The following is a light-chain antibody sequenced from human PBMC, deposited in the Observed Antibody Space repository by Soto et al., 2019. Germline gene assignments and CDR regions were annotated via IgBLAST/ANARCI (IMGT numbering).Light chain of an antibody. Sequence: AIQLTQSPSSLSASVGDRVTITCRASQGISSALAWYQQKPGKAPKLLIYDASSLESGVSSRFSGSGSETDFTLPISSLQPEDFATYYCHQFNNYPLTFGGGTKVEIK. CDR3: HQFNNYPLT. V-gene: IGKV1D-13*01. J-gene: IGKJ4*01. CDR1: QGISSA. CDR2: DAS.